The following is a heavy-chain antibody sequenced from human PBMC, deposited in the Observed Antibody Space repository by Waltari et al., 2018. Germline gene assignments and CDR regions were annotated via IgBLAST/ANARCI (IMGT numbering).Heavy chain of an antibody. CDR2: IKTRADGGTA. Sequence: EVQLVESGGGLVNPGGSLRLSCAASGFSFSNAWMNWVRQAPGKGREWVGRIKTRADGGTADYAAPVRGRFTISRDDSQNTLYLQMNSLKTEDTAVYYCTPPPYYYYGMDVWGQGTTVTVSS. CDR1: GFSFSNAW. J-gene: IGHJ6*02. CDR3: TPPPYYYYGMDV. V-gene: IGHV3-15*07.